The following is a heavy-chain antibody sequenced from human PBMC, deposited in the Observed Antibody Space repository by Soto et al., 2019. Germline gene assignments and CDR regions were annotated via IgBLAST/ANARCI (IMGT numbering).Heavy chain of an antibody. J-gene: IGHJ1*01. Sequence: QVQLVESGGGVVQPGRSLRLSCAASGFTFSSYGMHWVRQAPGKGLEWVAVISYDGSNKYYADSVKGRFTISRDNSKNPLYLQMNSLRAEDTAVYYCSKEPDGDYVYFQHWGQGTLVTVSS. CDR2: ISYDGSNK. CDR3: SKEPDGDYVYFQH. V-gene: IGHV3-30*18. D-gene: IGHD4-17*01. CDR1: GFTFSSYG.